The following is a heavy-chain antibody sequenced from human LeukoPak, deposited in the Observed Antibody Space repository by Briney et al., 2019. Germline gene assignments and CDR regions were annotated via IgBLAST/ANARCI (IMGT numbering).Heavy chain of an antibody. Sequence: GGSLRLSCAASRFTFSSYEMNWVRQAPGKGLEWVSYISFTSSTIFYADSVKGRFTMSRDNAKNTLYLEMNSLRGEDTAVYYCATGGSSGWYHFEYWGQGTLVTVSS. CDR1: RFTFSSYE. CDR3: ATGGSSGWYHFEY. CDR2: ISFTSSTI. V-gene: IGHV3-48*03. J-gene: IGHJ4*02. D-gene: IGHD6-19*01.